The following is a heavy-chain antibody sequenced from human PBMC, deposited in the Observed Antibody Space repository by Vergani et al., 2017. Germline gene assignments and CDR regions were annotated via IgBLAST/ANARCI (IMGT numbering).Heavy chain of an antibody. D-gene: IGHD3-10*01. CDR3: ARDQGFGYKTSYGMNV. CDR1: GGSFSTGGQS. V-gene: IGHV4-61*02. CDR2: IYTSGST. J-gene: IGHJ6*02. Sequence: QVQLQESGPGLVKPSQTLSLTCTVSGGSFSTGGQSWTWLRQSAGKGLEWIGRIYTSGSTNYNPSLKSRVTISVDTSKNQFSLKLSSVTAADTAVYYCARDQGFGYKTSYGMNVWGQGTTVTVSS.